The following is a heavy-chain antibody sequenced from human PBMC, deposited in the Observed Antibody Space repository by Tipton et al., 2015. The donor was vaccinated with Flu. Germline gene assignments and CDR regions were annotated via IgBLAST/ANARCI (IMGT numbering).Heavy chain of an antibody. D-gene: IGHD5-12*01. J-gene: IGHJ4*02. CDR3: ARGSGYTNAYLDF. CDR2: ITHSGST. V-gene: IGHV4-38-2*02. CDR1: GDSIRSRYY. Sequence: GLVKPSETLSLTCSVSGDSIRSRYYWAWIRQPPGRGLEWIGEITHSGSTNYNPSLKSRVTISVDTSKNQFSLKVTSLTAADTAVYYCARGSGYTNAYLDFWGQGTLVAVSS.